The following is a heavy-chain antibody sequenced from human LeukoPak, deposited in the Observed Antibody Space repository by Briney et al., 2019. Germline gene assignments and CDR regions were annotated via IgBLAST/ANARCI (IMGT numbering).Heavy chain of an antibody. D-gene: IGHD6-13*01. CDR1: GFTFSSYA. CDR2: ISYDGSNK. CDR3: AIASSSRYSSSIDY. Sequence: GGSLRLSCAASGFTFSSYAMHWVRQAPGKGLEWVAVISYDGSNKYYADSVKGRFTISRDNSKNTLYLQMNSLGAEDTAVYYCAIASSSRYSSSIDYWGQGTLVTVSS. J-gene: IGHJ4*02. V-gene: IGHV3-30-3*01.